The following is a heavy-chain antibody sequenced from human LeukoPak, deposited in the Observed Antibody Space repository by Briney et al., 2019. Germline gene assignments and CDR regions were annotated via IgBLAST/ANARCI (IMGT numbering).Heavy chain of an antibody. J-gene: IGHJ4*02. D-gene: IGHD3-22*01. CDR2: INTDGRST. CDR1: GFTFSSYW. CDR3: AEASGGYYPIDY. Sequence: GGSLRLSCAASGFTFSSYWMHWVRQVSGKGLVWVSRINTDGRSTSYADSVKGRFTISRDNAKNTVYLQVNSLRAEDTAVYYCAEASGGYYPIDYWGQGTLVTVSS. V-gene: IGHV3-74*01.